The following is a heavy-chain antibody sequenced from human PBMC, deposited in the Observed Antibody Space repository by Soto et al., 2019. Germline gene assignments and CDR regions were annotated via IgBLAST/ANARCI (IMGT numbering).Heavy chain of an antibody. Sequence: QVQLVQSGAEVKKPGASVKVSCKASGYTFTGYYMHWVRQAPGQGLEWMGWINPNSGGTNYAQKFQGRVTMTRDTSISTAYMELSRLRSDDTAVSYCARVPAPAGTDYYYYGMDVWGQGTTVTVSS. CDR1: GYTFTGYY. J-gene: IGHJ6*02. CDR2: INPNSGGT. CDR3: ARVPAPAGTDYYYYGMDV. D-gene: IGHD6-13*01. V-gene: IGHV1-2*02.